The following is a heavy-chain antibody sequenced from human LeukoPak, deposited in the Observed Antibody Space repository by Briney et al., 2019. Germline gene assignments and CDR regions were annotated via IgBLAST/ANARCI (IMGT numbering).Heavy chain of an antibody. CDR2: IHFSETI. Sequence: SETLSLTCTVSGASISGTSYYWTWTRHHPGEGLEWLGFIHFSETIYYNPSLSSRLIISADTSKNQMSLKLSSVTAADTAVYYCAAGGDTAKGGKYWGQGTQVTVSS. D-gene: IGHD5-18*01. CDR1: GASISGTSYY. V-gene: IGHV4-31*03. CDR3: AAGGDTAKGGKY. J-gene: IGHJ4*02.